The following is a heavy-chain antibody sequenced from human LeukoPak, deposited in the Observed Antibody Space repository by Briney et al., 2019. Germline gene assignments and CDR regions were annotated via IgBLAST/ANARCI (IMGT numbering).Heavy chain of an antibody. Sequence: PSETLSLTCAVSGYSISSGHYWGWIRQPPGKGLEWIGSIYHSGSTYYNPSLKSRVTISVDTSKNQFSLKLSSVTAADTAVYYCARHLKGHDAFDIWGQGTMVTVSS. CDR3: ARHLKGHDAFDI. CDR1: GYSISSGHY. V-gene: IGHV4-38-2*01. J-gene: IGHJ3*02. CDR2: IYHSGST.